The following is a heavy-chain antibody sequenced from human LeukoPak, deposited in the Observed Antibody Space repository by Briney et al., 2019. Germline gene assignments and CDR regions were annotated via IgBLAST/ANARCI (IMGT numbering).Heavy chain of an antibody. CDR2: ISSSGGTTI. CDR1: GFTFSNAW. J-gene: IGHJ4*02. D-gene: IGHD2-15*01. Sequence: KAGGSLRLSCAASGFTFSNAWMSWVRQAPGKGLEWISYISSSGGTTIYYADSVRGRFTISRDNAENSLYLRMDSLRAEDTAVYYCTRFRGYCSGATCYPYYFDYWGQGTLVTVSS. CDR3: TRFRGYCSGATCYPYYFDY. V-gene: IGHV3-11*01.